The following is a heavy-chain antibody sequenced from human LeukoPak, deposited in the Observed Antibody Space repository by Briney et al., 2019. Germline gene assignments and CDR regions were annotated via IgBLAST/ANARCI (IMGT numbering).Heavy chain of an antibody. CDR3: AREFQQWLVYGAFDI. CDR1: GGSISSYY. J-gene: IGHJ3*02. CDR2: IYTSGST. V-gene: IGHV4-4*07. Sequence: SETLSPTCTVSGGSISSYYWSWIRQPAGKGLEWIGRIYTSGSTNYNPSLKSRVTISVDKSKNQFSLKLSSVTAADTAVYYCAREFQQWLVYGAFDIWGQGTMVTVSS. D-gene: IGHD6-19*01.